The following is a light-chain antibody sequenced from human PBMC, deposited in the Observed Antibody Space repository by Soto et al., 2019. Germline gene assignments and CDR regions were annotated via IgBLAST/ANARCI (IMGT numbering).Light chain of an antibody. CDR1: SSNIGSNT. J-gene: IGLJ2*01. CDR2: SNN. CDR3: AAWDDSLDGLV. Sequence: QSVLTQPPSASGTPGQRLTISCSGSSSNIGSNTVNWYQQVPGTAPKLLIYSNNQRPSGVPDRFSGSKSDTSASLAVSGLQSEDEADYYCAAWDDSLDGLVFGGGTKLTVL. V-gene: IGLV1-44*01.